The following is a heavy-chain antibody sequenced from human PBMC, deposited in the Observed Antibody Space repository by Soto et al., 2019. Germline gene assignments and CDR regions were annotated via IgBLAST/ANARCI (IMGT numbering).Heavy chain of an antibody. CDR2: ISYDGSNK. D-gene: IGHD1-26*01. CDR1: GFTFSSYG. J-gene: IGHJ4*02. CDR3: AKDGGSYHFDY. V-gene: IGHV3-30*18. Sequence: GGSLRLSCAASGFTFSSYGMHWVRQAPGKGLEWVAVISYDGSNKYYADSVKGRFTISRDNSKNTLYLQMNSLRAEDTAVYYCAKDGGSYHFDYWGQGTLVTVSS.